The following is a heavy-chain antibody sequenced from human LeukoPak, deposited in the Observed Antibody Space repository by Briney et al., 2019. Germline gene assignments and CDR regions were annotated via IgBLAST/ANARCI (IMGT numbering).Heavy chain of an antibody. D-gene: IGHD1-26*01. Sequence: PGGSLRLSCAASGFTFSSYGMHWVRQAPGKGLEWVAVISYDGSNKYYADSVKGRFTISRDNSKNTLYLQMNSLRAEDTAVYYCAKGGSYYDYYYYYMDVWGKGTTVTVSS. CDR1: GFTFSSYG. CDR3: AKGGSYYDYYYYYMDV. V-gene: IGHV3-30*18. CDR2: ISYDGSNK. J-gene: IGHJ6*03.